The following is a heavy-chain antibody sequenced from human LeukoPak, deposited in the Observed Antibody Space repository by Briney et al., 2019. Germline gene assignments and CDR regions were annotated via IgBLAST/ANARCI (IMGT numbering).Heavy chain of an antibody. CDR2: IYYSGST. Sequence: SETLSLTCTVSGGSISSSSYYWGWIRQPPGKGLEWIGSIYYSGSTYYNPSLKSRVTISVDTSKNQFSLKLSSVTAADTAVYYCARLSRYSSGWYLDSTHKGVVGIFDYWGQGTLVTVSS. D-gene: IGHD6-19*01. CDR3: ARLSRYSSGWYLDSTHKGVVGIFDY. CDR1: GGSISSSSYY. J-gene: IGHJ4*02. V-gene: IGHV4-39*07.